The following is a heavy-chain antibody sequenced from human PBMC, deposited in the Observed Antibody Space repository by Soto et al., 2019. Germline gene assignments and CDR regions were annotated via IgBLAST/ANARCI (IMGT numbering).Heavy chain of an antibody. V-gene: IGHV1-2*04. CDR1: GYTFTGYY. J-gene: IGHJ6*02. Sequence: AAVKVSCKASGYTFTGYYMHWVRQAPGQGLEWMGWINPNSGGTNYAQKFQGWVTMTRDTSISTAYMELSRLRSDDTAVYYCAISSYSSSSPLYGMDVWGQGTTVTVSS. CDR3: AISSYSSSSPLYGMDV. CDR2: INPNSGGT. D-gene: IGHD6-6*01.